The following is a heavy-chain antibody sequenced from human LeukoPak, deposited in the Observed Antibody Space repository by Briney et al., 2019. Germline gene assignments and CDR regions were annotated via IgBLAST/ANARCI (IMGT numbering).Heavy chain of an antibody. CDR3: ANADRYCSGGSCPVPDAFDF. V-gene: IGHV4-30-2*01. J-gene: IGHJ3*01. Sequence: PSETLSLTCTVSGGSISSGDYYWSWIRQPPGKGLEWIGYIYHSGSTYYNPSLKSRVTISVDRSKNQFSLKLSSVTAADTAVYYCANADRYCSGGSCPVPDAFDFWGQGTMVTVSS. D-gene: IGHD2-15*01. CDR2: IYHSGST. CDR1: GGSISSGDYY.